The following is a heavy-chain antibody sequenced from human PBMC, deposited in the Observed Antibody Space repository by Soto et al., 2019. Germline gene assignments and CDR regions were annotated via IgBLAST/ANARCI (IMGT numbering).Heavy chain of an antibody. CDR3: AKESVVVITDC. J-gene: IGHJ4*02. CDR1: GFTFSSYG. V-gene: IGHV3-30*18. D-gene: IGHD3-22*01. CDR2: ISYDGSNK. Sequence: QVQLVESGGGVVQPGRSLRLSCAASGFTFSSYGMHWVRQAPGKGLEWVAVISYDGSNKYYADSVKGRFTISRDNSKNTLYLQMNSLRAEDTAVYYCAKESVVVITDCWGQGTLVTVSS.